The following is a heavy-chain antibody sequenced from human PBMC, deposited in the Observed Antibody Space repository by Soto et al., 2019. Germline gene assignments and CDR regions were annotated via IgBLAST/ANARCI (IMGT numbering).Heavy chain of an antibody. CDR3: ARLEGLASYSYYFDF. CDR2: IYYRGNA. Sequence: QLQLQESGPGLVNPSETLSLTCSVSDDSITSDKYYWGWIRQPPGKGLEWIGSIYYRGNAYYNPSLRTRVTIALAKSRSHFSLKLNSVTAADSAVYFCARLEGLASYSYYFDFWGPGALVTVSS. V-gene: IGHV4-39*02. CDR1: DDSITSDKYY. D-gene: IGHD3-9*01. J-gene: IGHJ4*02.